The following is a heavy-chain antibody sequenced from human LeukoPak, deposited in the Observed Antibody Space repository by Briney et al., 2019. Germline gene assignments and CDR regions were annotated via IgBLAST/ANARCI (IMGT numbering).Heavy chain of an antibody. CDR1: GYTFTSYY. J-gene: IGHJ4*02. Sequence: ASVKVSCKASGYTFTSYYMHWVRQAPGQGLEWMGIINPSGGSTSYAQKFQGRVTVTRDTSTSTVYMELSSLRSEDTAVYYCARSKARYSYGFVGGYYFDYWGQGTLVTVSS. D-gene: IGHD5-18*01. CDR3: ARSKARYSYGFVGGYYFDY. CDR2: INPSGGST. V-gene: IGHV1-46*03.